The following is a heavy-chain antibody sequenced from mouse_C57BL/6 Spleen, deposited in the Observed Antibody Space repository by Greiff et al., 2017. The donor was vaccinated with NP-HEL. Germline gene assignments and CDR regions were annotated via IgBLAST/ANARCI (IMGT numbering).Heavy chain of an antibody. V-gene: IGHV1-55*01. J-gene: IGHJ2*01. CDR2: IYPGSGST. Sequence: VQLQQPGAELVKPGASVKMSCKASGYTFTSYWITWVKQRPGHGLEWIGDIYPGSGSTNYNEKFKSKATLTVDTASSTAYMQLSSLTSEDSAGYYCARDEDYWGQGTTLTVSS. CDR3: ARDEDY. CDR1: GYTFTSYW.